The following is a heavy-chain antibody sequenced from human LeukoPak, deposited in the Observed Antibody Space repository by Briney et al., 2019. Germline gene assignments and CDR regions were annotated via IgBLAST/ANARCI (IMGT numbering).Heavy chain of an antibody. V-gene: IGHV1-3*01. Sequence: ASVKVSCKASGYTFTSHAIYWVRQAPGQRLEWMGWINADNGNTKYSQKFQGRVTITRDTSEHTAYMELSGLRSEDTAVYYCARDLYCSSTSCPSNYYYMDVWGKGTTVTVSS. CDR3: ARDLYCSSTSCPSNYYYMDV. J-gene: IGHJ6*03. D-gene: IGHD2-2*01. CDR1: GYTFTSHA. CDR2: INADNGNT.